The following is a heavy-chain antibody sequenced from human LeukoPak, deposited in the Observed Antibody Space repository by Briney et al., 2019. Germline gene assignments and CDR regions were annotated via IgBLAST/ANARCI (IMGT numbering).Heavy chain of an antibody. CDR1: GFTFSSYS. D-gene: IGHD1-7*01. V-gene: IGHV3-21*04. Sequence: GGSLRLSCAASGFTFSSYSMNWVRQAPGKGLEWVSSISSSSSYIYYADSVKGRFTISRDNSKNTLYLQMNSLRAEDTAVYYCAKGSWMYNWNYGPLLDYWGQGTLVTVSS. CDR2: ISSSSSYI. J-gene: IGHJ4*02. CDR3: AKGSWMYNWNYGPLLDY.